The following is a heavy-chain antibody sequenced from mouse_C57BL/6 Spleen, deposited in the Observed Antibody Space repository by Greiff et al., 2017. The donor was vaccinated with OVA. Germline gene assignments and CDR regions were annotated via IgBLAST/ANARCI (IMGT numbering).Heavy chain of an antibody. D-gene: IGHD1-1*01. Sequence: DVKLVESGGGLVKPGGSLKLSCAASGFTFSDYGMHWVRQAPEKGLEWVAYISSGSSTIYYADTVKGRFTISRDNAKNTLFLQMTSLRSEDTAMYYCARGAVVAYYFDYWGQGTTLTVSS. J-gene: IGHJ2*01. CDR2: ISSGSSTI. CDR1: GFTFSDYG. V-gene: IGHV5-17*01. CDR3: ARGAVVAYYFDY.